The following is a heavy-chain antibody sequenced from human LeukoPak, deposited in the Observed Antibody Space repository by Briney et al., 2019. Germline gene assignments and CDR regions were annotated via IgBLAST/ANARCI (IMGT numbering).Heavy chain of an antibody. Sequence: GGSLRLSCAASGFIFRNYAMSWVRQAPGKRLEWVSAITGSGDTTYYADSVKGRFTISRDNSKNTLYVEMNTLRVEDTAIYYCAKWGDYDILTGYYVPDFWGQGTLVTVSS. CDR1: GFIFRNYA. V-gene: IGHV3-23*01. J-gene: IGHJ4*02. CDR3: AKWGDYDILTGYYVPDF. CDR2: ITGSGDTT. D-gene: IGHD3-9*01.